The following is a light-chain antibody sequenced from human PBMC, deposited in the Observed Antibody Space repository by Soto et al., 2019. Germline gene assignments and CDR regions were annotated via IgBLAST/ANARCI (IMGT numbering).Light chain of an antibody. Sequence: QLVLTQPPSASGTPGQRINISCSGGSSNIGSNSVYWYQQLPGTAPKIVIYKNSQRPSGVPDRFSGSKSGTSGSLSISGLRSEDEADFYCAAWDDSLNGPVFGGGTKVTVL. J-gene: IGLJ2*01. CDR2: KNS. V-gene: IGLV1-47*01. CDR3: AAWDDSLNGPV. CDR1: SSNIGSNS.